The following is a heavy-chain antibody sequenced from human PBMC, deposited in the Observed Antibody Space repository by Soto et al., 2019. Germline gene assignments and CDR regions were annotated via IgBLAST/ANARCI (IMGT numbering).Heavy chain of an antibody. V-gene: IGHV3-48*01. D-gene: IGHD7-27*01. CDR3: ARDLSWGSNWYYYMDV. CDR1: GFILSDCV. Sequence: EVQLVESGGGLVQPGGSLRLSCATSGFILSDCVMNWVRQAPGKGLEWVSYISSSSSVIDYADSVKGRFTVSRDNARNSLYLQMNNLRAEDTAVYYCARDLSWGSNWYYYMDVWGKGTTVTVSS. CDR2: ISSSSSVI. J-gene: IGHJ6*03.